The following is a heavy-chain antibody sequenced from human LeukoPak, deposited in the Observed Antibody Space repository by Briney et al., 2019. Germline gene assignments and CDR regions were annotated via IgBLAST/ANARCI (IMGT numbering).Heavy chain of an antibody. CDR1: GYTFTIYA. J-gene: IGHJ5*02. V-gene: IGHV1-3*01. D-gene: IGHD3-3*01. Sequence: ASVKVSFKASGYTFTIYAMHWVGQAPGQGREWMGWINAGNGNTKYSQKFQGRVTITRDTRASTAYMELRSLRSEDTAVYYCSLRSEDFWSGYPTGDWFDPWGQGTLVTVSS. CDR3: SLRSEDFWSGYPTGDWFDP. CDR2: INAGNGNT.